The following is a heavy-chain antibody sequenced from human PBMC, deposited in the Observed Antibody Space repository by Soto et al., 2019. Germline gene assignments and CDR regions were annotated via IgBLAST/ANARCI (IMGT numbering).Heavy chain of an antibody. CDR1: GYSFSSYW. J-gene: IGHJ6*02. Sequence: GESLKISCNSSGYSFSSYWIAWGRLMPGKGLEWMGSIYPDDSDTKYSPSFQGQVTISADKSISAAYLQWSSLKASDTAIYYCARNSLTGYYNYYYSMDVWGQGTTVTVSS. CDR3: ARNSLTGYYNYYYSMDV. D-gene: IGHD3-9*01. CDR2: IYPDDSDT. V-gene: IGHV5-51*01.